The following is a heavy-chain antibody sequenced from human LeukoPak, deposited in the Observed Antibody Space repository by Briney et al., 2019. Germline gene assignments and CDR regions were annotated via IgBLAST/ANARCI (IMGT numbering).Heavy chain of an antibody. V-gene: IGHV4-59*01. CDR3: ARGANWFDS. CDR2: IHYSGST. Sequence: SETLSLTCSVSGGSISNYYWSWIRQPPGKGLEWTGYIHYSGSTNYNPSLKSRVTISVDTSQNQFSLKLSSVTAADTAVYYCARGANWFDSWGQGTLVTVSS. CDR1: GGSISNYY. J-gene: IGHJ5*01.